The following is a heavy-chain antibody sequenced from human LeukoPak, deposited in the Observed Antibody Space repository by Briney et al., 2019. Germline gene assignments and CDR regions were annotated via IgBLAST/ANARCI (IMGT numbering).Heavy chain of an antibody. CDR3: AHRRSGMGIVSFDS. Sequence: ASGPTLVNPTQTLTLTCTFSGFSLTTFGVGVRWIRQPPGKALEWLSFINSKNEKRYSPSLKTRLTITKDTSENQVVLIMTNMGTVYTATYYCAHRRSGMGIVSFDSWGEGTPVSVSS. V-gene: IGHV2-5*01. J-gene: IGHJ4*02. CDR2: INSKNEK. D-gene: IGHD2-2*03. CDR1: GFSLTTFGVG.